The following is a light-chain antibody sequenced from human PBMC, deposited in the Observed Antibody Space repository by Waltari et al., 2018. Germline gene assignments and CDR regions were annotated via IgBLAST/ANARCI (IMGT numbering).Light chain of an antibody. CDR3: QQYYTIPYT. Sequence: DFVMTQSPESLAVSLGERATINCKSSQSVLSSSNNRNYLAWYQHKAGQPPRLLIYWASTRESGVPDRFSGSGSRTDFTLTISSLQAEDVALYYCQQYYTIPYTFGQGTKLEIK. CDR2: WAS. J-gene: IGKJ2*01. V-gene: IGKV4-1*01. CDR1: QSVLSSSNNRNY.